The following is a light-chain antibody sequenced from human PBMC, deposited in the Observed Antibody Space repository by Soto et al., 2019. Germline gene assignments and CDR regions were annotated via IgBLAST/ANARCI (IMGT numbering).Light chain of an antibody. V-gene: IGKV3-20*01. CDR1: ETVATN. CDR2: GAS. CDR3: QQYGSSPKT. J-gene: IGKJ1*01. Sequence: EVVMTQSPATLSVSTGERATLSCRASETVATNLAWYQQKPGQAPRLLIYGASSRATGIPDRFSGSGSGTDFTLTISRLAREDFAVYYCQQYGSSPKTFGQGTKV.